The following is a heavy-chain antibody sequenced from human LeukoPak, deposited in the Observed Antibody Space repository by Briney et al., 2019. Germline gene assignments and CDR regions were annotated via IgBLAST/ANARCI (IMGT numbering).Heavy chain of an antibody. Sequence: QSGGSLRLSCAASGFTFDDYGMSWVRQAPGKGLEWVSGINWNGGSKGYADSVKGRFTVSRGNAKNSLYLQMNSLRAEDTALYYCARTVDFWSGQWSSGKYYFDYWGQGTLVTVSS. CDR1: GFTFDDYG. CDR2: INWNGGSK. V-gene: IGHV3-20*04. J-gene: IGHJ4*02. D-gene: IGHD3-3*01. CDR3: ARTVDFWSGQWSSGKYYFDY.